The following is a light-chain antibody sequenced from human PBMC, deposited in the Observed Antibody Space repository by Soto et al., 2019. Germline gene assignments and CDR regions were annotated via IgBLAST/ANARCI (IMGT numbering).Light chain of an antibody. J-gene: IGKJ1*01. CDR3: QQYNSYPWT. CDR1: QSISSW. V-gene: IGKV1-5*01. CDR2: DAS. Sequence: IQRTQYPSTLSSSVGARVTITCRASQSISSWLAWYQQKPGKAPKLLIYDASSLESGVPSRFSGSGSGTEFTLTISSLQPDDFATYYCQQYNSYPWTFGQGTKVDIK.